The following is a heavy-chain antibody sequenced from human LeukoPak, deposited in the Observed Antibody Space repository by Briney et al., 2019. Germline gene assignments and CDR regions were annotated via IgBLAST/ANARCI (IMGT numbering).Heavy chain of an antibody. Sequence: GGSLRLSCAASGFTFSNYAMSWVRQAPGKGLEWVSAIGAPGFSTYYADSVKGRFTISRDNSKNTLSLQMNSLRAEDTALYYCAKISSSSATCSWGRGSLVTVSS. D-gene: IGHD2-2*01. J-gene: IGHJ4*02. CDR3: AKISSSSATCS. V-gene: IGHV3-23*01. CDR1: GFTFSNYA. CDR2: IGAPGFST.